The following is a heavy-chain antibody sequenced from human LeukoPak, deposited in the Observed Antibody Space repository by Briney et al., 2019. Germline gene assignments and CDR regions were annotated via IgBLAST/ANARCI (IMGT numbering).Heavy chain of an antibody. Sequence: SVKVSCKASGGTFSSYAISWVRQAPGQGLEWMGGIIPIFGTANYAQKFQGRVTITADESTRTAYMELSSLRSEDTAVYYCARAFYYGSGSYYGHHYYYYMDVWGKGTTVTISS. CDR3: ARAFYYGSGSYYGHHYYYYMDV. D-gene: IGHD3-10*01. CDR2: IIPIFGTA. CDR1: GGTFSSYA. J-gene: IGHJ6*03. V-gene: IGHV1-69*13.